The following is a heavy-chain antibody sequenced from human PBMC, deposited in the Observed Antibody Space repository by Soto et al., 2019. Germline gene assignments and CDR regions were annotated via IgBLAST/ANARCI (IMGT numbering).Heavy chain of an antibody. J-gene: IGHJ4*02. V-gene: IGHV1-8*01. D-gene: IGHD1-20*01. Sequence: VQLVQSGAEVREPGASVKVSCKASGYSFTSLDINWVRQTTGQGLEWMGWMQPSSGRTGYAQKFQGRVTMTRESSINTAYMELSSLTSDDTAFYYCARGVTAGVDYWGQGTLVTVSS. CDR2: MQPSSGRT. CDR1: GYSFTSLD. CDR3: ARGVTAGVDY.